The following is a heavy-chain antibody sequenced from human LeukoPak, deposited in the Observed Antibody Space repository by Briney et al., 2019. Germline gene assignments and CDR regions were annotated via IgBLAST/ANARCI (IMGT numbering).Heavy chain of an antibody. CDR1: GGSISSYY. V-gene: IGHV4-59*08. CDR3: ARGRGLYFQH. CDR2: IYYSGST. Sequence: SETLSLTCTVSGGSISSYYWSWIRQPPGKGLEWIGCIYYSGSTNYNPSLKSRVTISVDTSKNQFSLKLSSVTAADTAVYYCARGRGLYFQHWGQGTLVTVSS. D-gene: IGHD6-19*01. J-gene: IGHJ1*01.